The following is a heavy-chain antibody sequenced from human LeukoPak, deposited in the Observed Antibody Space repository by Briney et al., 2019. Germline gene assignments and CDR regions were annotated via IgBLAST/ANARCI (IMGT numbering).Heavy chain of an antibody. CDR3: ARHMTTVPAIPLHYGMDV. CDR2: INPSDGST. D-gene: IGHD4-11*01. CDR1: GYTFTTYY. V-gene: IGHV1-46*01. Sequence: ASVKVSCKASGYTFTTYYMHWVRQAPGQGLEWMGIINPSDGSTSYAQKFQGRVTMTRDTSTSTVYMELSSLRADDTAVYYCARHMTTVPAIPLHYGMDVWGQGTAVTVSS. J-gene: IGHJ6*02.